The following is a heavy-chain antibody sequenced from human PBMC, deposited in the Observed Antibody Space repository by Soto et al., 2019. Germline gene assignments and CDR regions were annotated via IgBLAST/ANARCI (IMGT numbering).Heavy chain of an antibody. V-gene: IGHV3-73*01. Sequence: PGGSLRLSCAASGFTFSGSAMHWVRQASGKGLEWVGRIRSKANSYATAYAASVKGRFTISRDDSKNTAYLQMNSLKTEDTAVYYCTRPPATPYYYYHHMDVWGKGTTVTVS. J-gene: IGHJ6*03. CDR1: GFTFSGSA. CDR3: TRPPATPYYYYHHMDV. CDR2: IRSKANSYAT.